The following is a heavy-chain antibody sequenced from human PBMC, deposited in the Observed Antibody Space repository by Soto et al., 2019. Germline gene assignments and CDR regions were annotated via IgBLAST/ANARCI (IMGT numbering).Heavy chain of an antibody. Sequence: SETLSLTCTVSGGSISSYYWRWTRQPPGKGLEWIGYIYYSGSSKYNPSLKSRVTISLDTYKNQFSLKLSSVTAADTAVYYCARAAAAVSNWFDPSGQGTLVTVSS. J-gene: IGHJ5*02. CDR1: GGSISSYY. D-gene: IGHD6-13*01. CDR3: ARAAAAVSNWFDP. CDR2: IYYSGSS. V-gene: IGHV4-59*01.